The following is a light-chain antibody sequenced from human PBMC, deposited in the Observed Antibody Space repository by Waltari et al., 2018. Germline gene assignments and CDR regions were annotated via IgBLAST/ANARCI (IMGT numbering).Light chain of an antibody. CDR2: EVS. CDR1: SSDVGGFDY. V-gene: IGLV2-8*01. CDR3: SSFAGSSQML. Sequence: QSALTPPPSASGSPGQSVTISCTGTSSDVGGFDYFSWYQQHPGKVPRLMIYEVSKRPSGVPDRFSGSKSGNTASLTVSGLQVEDEADYYCSSFAGSSQMLFGGGTKLTVL. J-gene: IGLJ2*01.